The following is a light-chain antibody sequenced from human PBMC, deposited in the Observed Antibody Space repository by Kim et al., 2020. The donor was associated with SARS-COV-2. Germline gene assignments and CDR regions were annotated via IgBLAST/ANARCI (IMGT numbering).Light chain of an antibody. CDR2: DVI. V-gene: IGLV2-11*01. J-gene: IGLJ1*01. CDR3: CSYAGSYTYV. Sequence: GTSVIISCPVTSSDVGGYNYVSWYQQHPGKALKLMIYDVIKRPSGVPDRFSGSKSGNTASLTISGLQAEDEADYYCCSYAGSYTYVFGTGTKVTVL. CDR1: SSDVGGYNY.